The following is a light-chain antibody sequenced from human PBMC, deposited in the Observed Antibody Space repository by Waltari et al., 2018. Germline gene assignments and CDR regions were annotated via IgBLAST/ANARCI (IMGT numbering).Light chain of an antibody. CDR3: SSYAGGNNPYV. J-gene: IGLJ1*01. V-gene: IGLV2-8*01. CDR2: EVS. CDR1: RSDVGSYKY. Sequence: QSALTPPPSASGSRGQSVTISCTGTRSDVGSYKYFSWYQQYPGKAPKLLIYEVSKRPSGVSDRFSGSKSGNTASLTVSGLQADDEADYYCSSYAGGNNPYVFGTGTKVTVL.